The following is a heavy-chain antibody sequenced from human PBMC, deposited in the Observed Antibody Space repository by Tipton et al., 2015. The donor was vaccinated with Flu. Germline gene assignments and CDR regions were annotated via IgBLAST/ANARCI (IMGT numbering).Heavy chain of an antibody. J-gene: IGHJ4*02. CDR2: ISWNSGSI. CDR1: GFTFDDYA. V-gene: IGHV3-9*01. CDR3: AKDITTIFGVVIDY. D-gene: IGHD3-3*01. Sequence: RSLRLSCAASGFTFDDYAMHWVRQAPGKGLEWVSGISWNSGSIGYADSVKGRFTISRDNAKNSLYLQMNSLRAEDTALYYCAKDITTIFGVVIDYWGQGTLVTVSS.